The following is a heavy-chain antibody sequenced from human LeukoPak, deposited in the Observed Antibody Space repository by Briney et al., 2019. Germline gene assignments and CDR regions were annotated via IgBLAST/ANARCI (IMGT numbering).Heavy chain of an antibody. CDR1: GYSFTSYW. D-gene: IGHD2-15*01. J-gene: IGHJ4*02. CDR2: IYPGDSDT. Sequence: GEPLKISCKGSGYSFTSYWIGWVRQMPGKGLEWMGIIYPGDSDTRYSPSFQGQVTISADKSISTAYLQWSSLKASDTAMYYCARVGPPDRYCSDGSCYSPPFDYWGQGTLVTVSS. CDR3: ARVGPPDRYCSDGSCYSPPFDY. V-gene: IGHV5-51*01.